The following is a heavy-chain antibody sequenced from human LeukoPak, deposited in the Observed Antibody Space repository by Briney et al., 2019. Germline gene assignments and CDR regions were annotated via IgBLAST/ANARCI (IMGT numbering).Heavy chain of an antibody. D-gene: IGHD2-15*01. Sequence: PGGSLRLSCAASGFTFSSYEMNRVRQAPGKGLEWVSYISSSGSTIYYADSVKGRFTISRDNAKNSLYLQMNSLRAEDTAVYYCARSPYCSGGSCYGPDAFDIWGQGTMVTVSS. V-gene: IGHV3-48*03. CDR1: GFTFSSYE. J-gene: IGHJ3*02. CDR2: ISSSGSTI. CDR3: ARSPYCSGGSCYGPDAFDI.